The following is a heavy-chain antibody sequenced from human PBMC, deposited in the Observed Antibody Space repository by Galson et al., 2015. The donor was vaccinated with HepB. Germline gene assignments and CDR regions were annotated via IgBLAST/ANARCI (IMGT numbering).Heavy chain of an antibody. CDR3: ARDDSRSAAGTCRF. Sequence: SVKVSCKASGYTSTTYGITWVRQAPGQGLEWMGWISAYNGNTYYAEKLQGRVTMTTDTSTSTAYMELRSLRSDDMAVYYCARDDSRSAAGTCRFWGQGTLVTVSS. V-gene: IGHV1-18*03. CDR1: GYTSTTYG. D-gene: IGHD6-13*01. CDR2: ISAYNGNT. J-gene: IGHJ4*02.